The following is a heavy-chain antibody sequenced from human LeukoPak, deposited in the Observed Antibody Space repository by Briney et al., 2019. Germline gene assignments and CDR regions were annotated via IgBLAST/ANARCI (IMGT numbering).Heavy chain of an antibody. CDR3: ARDAVRLSSVAAHFDS. V-gene: IGHV1-2*02. CDR2: INPNSGDT. Sequence: ASVKVSCKSSGYTFIAYYMHWVRQAPGQGLEWMGWINPNSGDTNYGQKFQGRVTMTRDTSIRTAYMELSGLRFDDTAVYFCARDAVRLSSVAAHFDSWDQGTLVTVSS. J-gene: IGHJ4*02. CDR1: GYTFIAYY. D-gene: IGHD6-6*01.